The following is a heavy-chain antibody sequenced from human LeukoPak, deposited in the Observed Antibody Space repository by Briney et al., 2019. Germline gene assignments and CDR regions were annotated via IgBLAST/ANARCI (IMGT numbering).Heavy chain of an antibody. V-gene: IGHV3-23*01. CDR3: AKEGHFSSSSADFDY. CDR1: GLTFSSYA. D-gene: IGHD6-6*01. CDR2: ISGSGGST. Sequence: GGSLRLSCAASGLTFSSYAMSWVRQTPGKGLEWVSAISGSGGSTYYADSVKGRFTISRDNSKNTLYLQMNSLRAEDTAVYYCAKEGHFSSSSADFDYWGQGTLVTVSS. J-gene: IGHJ4*02.